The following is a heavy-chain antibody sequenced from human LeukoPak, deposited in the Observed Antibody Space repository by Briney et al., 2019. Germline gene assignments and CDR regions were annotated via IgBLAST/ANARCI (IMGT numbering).Heavy chain of an antibody. CDR1: GFTFSSYA. V-gene: IGHV3-23*01. D-gene: IGHD3-10*01. CDR3: AKFSPPPFGEFAMPFDY. J-gene: IGHJ4*02. Sequence: GESLRLSCAASGFTFSSYAMSWVRQARGKGLEWVSAISGSGGSTYYADSVKGRFTISRDNSKNTLYLQMNSLRAEDTAVYYCAKFSPPPFGEFAMPFDYWGQGTLVTVSS. CDR2: ISGSGGST.